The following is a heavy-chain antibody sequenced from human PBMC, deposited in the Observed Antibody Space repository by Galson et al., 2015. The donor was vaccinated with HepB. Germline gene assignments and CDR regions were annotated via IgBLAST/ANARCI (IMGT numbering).Heavy chain of an antibody. V-gene: IGHV3-49*03. CDR3: TREPLSALLLGRGMDV. Sequence: SLRLSCAASGFTFGDYAMSWFRQAPGKGLEWVGFIRSKAYGGTTEYAASVKGGFTISRDDSKSIAYLQMNSLKTEDTAVYYCTREPLSALLLGRGMDVWGQGTTVTVSS. D-gene: IGHD2-15*01. CDR2: IRSKAYGGTT. J-gene: IGHJ6*02. CDR1: GFTFGDYA.